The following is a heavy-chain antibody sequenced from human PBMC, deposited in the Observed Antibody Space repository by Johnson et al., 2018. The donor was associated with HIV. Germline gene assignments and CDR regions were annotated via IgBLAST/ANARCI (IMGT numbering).Heavy chain of an antibody. V-gene: IGHV3-30*04. Sequence: QVQLVESGGGVVQPGRSLRLSCAASGFIFSSYAMHWVRQAPGKGLEWVAVISYDGKSTYYADSVKGRFTISRDNAKNSLYLQMNSLRAEDTALYYCAAYYDSSGYPRFGDAFDIWGQGTMVTVSS. CDR2: ISYDGKST. J-gene: IGHJ3*02. CDR3: AAYYDSSGYPRFGDAFDI. D-gene: IGHD3-22*01. CDR1: GFIFSSYA.